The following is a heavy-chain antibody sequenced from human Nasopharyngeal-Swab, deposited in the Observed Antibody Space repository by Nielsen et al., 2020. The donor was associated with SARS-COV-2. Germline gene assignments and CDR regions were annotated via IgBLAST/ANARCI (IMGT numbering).Heavy chain of an antibody. Sequence: SETLSLTCDVYGGSFSGYYWSWIRQPPGKGLEWIGEINHSGSTNYNPSLKSRVTISVDTSKNQFSLKLSSVTAADTAVYYCARVTIFGGYYGMDVWGQGTTVTVSS. CDR3: ARVTIFGGYYGMDV. D-gene: IGHD3-3*01. CDR2: INHSGST. V-gene: IGHV4-34*01. CDR1: GGSFSGYY. J-gene: IGHJ6*02.